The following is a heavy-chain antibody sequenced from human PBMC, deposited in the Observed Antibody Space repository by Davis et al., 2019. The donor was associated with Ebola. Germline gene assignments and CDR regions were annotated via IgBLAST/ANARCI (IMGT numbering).Heavy chain of an antibody. D-gene: IGHD2-2*01. Sequence: GESLKISCAASGLIFNNYWMSWIRQAPGKGPEWVAIIKKDGSEKNYVDFVKGRFAISRDNAKNSLYLQMNSLRAEDTAVYYCARDLGYCIGTSCYHSPDYWGQGTLVTVSS. CDR2: IKKDGSEK. J-gene: IGHJ4*02. CDR1: GLIFNNYW. CDR3: ARDLGYCIGTSCYHSPDY. V-gene: IGHV3-7*03.